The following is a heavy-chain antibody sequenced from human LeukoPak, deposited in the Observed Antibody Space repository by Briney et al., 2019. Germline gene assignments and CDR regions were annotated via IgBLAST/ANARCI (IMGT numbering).Heavy chain of an antibody. J-gene: IGHJ4*02. CDR2: INPNSGGT. Sequence: ASVKVSCKASGYTFTSYYMHWVRQAPGQGLEWMGWINPNSGGTNYGQKFQGRVTMTRDTSISTAYMELSRLRSDDTAVYYCARDLAAYYYDSSGYYSCSYWGQGTLVTVSS. V-gene: IGHV1-2*02. CDR1: GYTFTSYY. CDR3: ARDLAAYYYDSSGYYSCSY. D-gene: IGHD3-22*01.